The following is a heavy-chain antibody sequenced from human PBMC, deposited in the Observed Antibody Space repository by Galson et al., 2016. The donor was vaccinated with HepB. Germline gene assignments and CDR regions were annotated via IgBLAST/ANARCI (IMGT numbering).Heavy chain of an antibody. V-gene: IGHV4-39*01. CDR3: ARHHQGVKGSYYGMDG. CDR1: GASISRSSNY. CDR2: VYYSGST. J-gene: IGHJ6*02. D-gene: IGHD3-10*01. Sequence: SETLSLTCTVSGASISRSSNYWGWIRQPPGKGLEWLGTVYYSGSTYYNPSLKSRVTISVDTSKNQFSLKLSSVTAVDTAVYYCARHHQGVKGSYYGMDGWGQGTTVTVSS.